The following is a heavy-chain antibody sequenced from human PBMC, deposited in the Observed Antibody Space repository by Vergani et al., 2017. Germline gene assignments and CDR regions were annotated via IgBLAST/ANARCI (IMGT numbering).Heavy chain of an antibody. D-gene: IGHD3-10*01. CDR3: ARDRGSGSSKLYYYGMDV. Sequence: HVEMVQSGAEAKKPGASVKVSCKASGYTFSSYGVTWVRQAPGQGLEWMGWINTNTGNPTYAQGFTGRFVFSLDTSVSTAYLQISSLRAEDTAVYYCARDRGSGSSKLYYYGMDVWGQGTTVTVSS. CDR1: GYTFSSYG. V-gene: IGHV7-4-1*02. J-gene: IGHJ6*02. CDR2: INTNTGNP.